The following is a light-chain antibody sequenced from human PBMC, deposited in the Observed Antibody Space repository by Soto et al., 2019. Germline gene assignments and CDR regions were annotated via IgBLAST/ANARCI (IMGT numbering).Light chain of an antibody. V-gene: IGLV1-47*02. Sequence: QAVVTQPPSASGTPGQRVTISCSGSSSNIGSNYVYWYQQLPGTAPKLLIYSNHQRPSGVPDRFSGSKSGTSASLAISGLRSEDEADYYCATWDDSLSGRVFGGGTKVTVL. CDR1: SSNIGSNY. J-gene: IGLJ3*02. CDR2: SNH. CDR3: ATWDDSLSGRV.